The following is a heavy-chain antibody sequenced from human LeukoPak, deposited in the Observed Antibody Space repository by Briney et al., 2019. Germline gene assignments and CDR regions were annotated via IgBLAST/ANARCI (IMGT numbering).Heavy chain of an antibody. D-gene: IGHD3-10*01. J-gene: IGHJ5*02. CDR1: GYTLTELS. V-gene: IGHV1-24*01. CDR3: ATLLWFGELFGWFDP. CDR2: FDPEDGET. Sequence: GASVKVSCKVSGYTLTELSMHWVRQAPGKGLEWMGGFDPEDGETIYAQKFQGRVTMTEDTSTDTAYMELSSLRSEDTVVYYCATLLWFGELFGWFDPWGQGTLVTVSS.